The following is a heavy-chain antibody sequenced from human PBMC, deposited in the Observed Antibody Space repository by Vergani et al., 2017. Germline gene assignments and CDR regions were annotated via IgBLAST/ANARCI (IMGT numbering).Heavy chain of an antibody. D-gene: IGHD1-14*01. CDR1: GFTFNQYG. CDR2: TWYEGNNK. Sequence: QVQLVESGGGVVQPGRSLRLSCAASGFTFNQYGMHWVRQAPGKGLEWVQVTWYEGNNKQYADSVKGRFTISRDNSKSTMYLQMNSLRDEDTGVYYCARDLRLLYNRFDPWGQGTLVTVSS. J-gene: IGHJ5*02. CDR3: ARDLRLLYNRFDP. V-gene: IGHV3-33*01.